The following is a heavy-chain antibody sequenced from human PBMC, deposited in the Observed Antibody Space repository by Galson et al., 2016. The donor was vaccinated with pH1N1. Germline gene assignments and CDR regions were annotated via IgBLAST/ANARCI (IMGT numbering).Heavy chain of an antibody. J-gene: IGHJ3*02. V-gene: IGHV3-33*06. CDR3: AKVPHSSGWYSKAPSTFDI. CDR1: GFAFSSYD. CDR2: IWYDGSNE. D-gene: IGHD6-19*01. Sequence: SLRLSCAASGFAFSSYDMHWVRQAPGKGLEWVAAIWYDGSNEYYGDSVKGRLTISRDNSKSTLYLQMNSLRDEDTAVYYCAKVPHSSGWYSKAPSTFDIWGQGTMVTVSS.